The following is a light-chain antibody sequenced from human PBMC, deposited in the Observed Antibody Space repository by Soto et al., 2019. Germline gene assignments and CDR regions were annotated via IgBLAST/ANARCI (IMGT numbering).Light chain of an antibody. Sequence: EIVMTQSPATLSVSPGERATLSCRASQSVDNDLAWYQQKPGQPPRLLIYDASTRATGIPARFSGSQSGTEFTLTISSLLSEDFAVYSCQQYNNWPLTFGGGTKV. CDR3: QQYNNWPLT. CDR1: QSVDND. J-gene: IGKJ4*01. V-gene: IGKV3D-15*01. CDR2: DAS.